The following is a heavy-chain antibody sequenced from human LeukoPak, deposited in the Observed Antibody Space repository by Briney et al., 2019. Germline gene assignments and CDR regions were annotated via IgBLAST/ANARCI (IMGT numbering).Heavy chain of an antibody. D-gene: IGHD5-18*01. Sequence: PGGSLRLSCAVSGFSYSSYAMSWVRQAPRKGLEGASTISGSGDTYYVDSVKGRFTISRDNSKNTLYLQMNSLRAEDTAVYYCAKEGGYNYGYLDSWGQGTLVTVSS. CDR1: GFSYSSYA. CDR2: ISGSGDT. V-gene: IGHV3-23*01. J-gene: IGHJ4*02. CDR3: AKEGGYNYGYLDS.